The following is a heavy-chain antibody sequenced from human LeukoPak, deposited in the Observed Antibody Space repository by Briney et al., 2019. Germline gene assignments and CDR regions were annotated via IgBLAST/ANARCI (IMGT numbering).Heavy chain of an antibody. V-gene: IGHV3-13*04. CDR1: GFPFSSYD. CDR2: IGVGGDT. CDR3: ARDLYSSSPSFDY. Sequence: PGGSLRLSCAASGFPFSSYDLHWVRQATGKGLEWVSGIGVGGDTYYPGSVKGRFTISRDNAKNSLYLQMNSLRAEDTAVYYCARDLYSSSPSFDYWGQGTLVTVSS. J-gene: IGHJ4*02. D-gene: IGHD6-6*01.